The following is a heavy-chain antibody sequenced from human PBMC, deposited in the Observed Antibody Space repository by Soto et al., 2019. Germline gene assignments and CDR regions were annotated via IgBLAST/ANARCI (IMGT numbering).Heavy chain of an antibody. CDR3: AKGVTIFGVGWFDP. CDR2: ISYDGSNK. D-gene: IGHD3-3*01. Sequence: VGSLRLSCAASAFTFSSYAMSWVRQAPGKGLEWVAVISYDGSNKYYADSVKGRFTISRDNSKNTLYLQMNSLRAEDTAVYYCAKGVTIFGVGWFDPWGQGTLVTVSS. V-gene: IGHV3-30*18. CDR1: AFTFSSYA. J-gene: IGHJ5*02.